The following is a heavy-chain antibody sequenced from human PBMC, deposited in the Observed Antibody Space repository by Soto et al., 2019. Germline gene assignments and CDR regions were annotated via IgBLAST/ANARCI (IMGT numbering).Heavy chain of an antibody. CDR1: GDGVSSNSAA. J-gene: IGHJ4*02. D-gene: IGHD3-22*01. CDR3: ARETGYSHASSGPFNC. Sequence: SQTLSLTCAISGDGVSSNSAAWNWIRQSPSRGLEWLGRTYYRSQWLNDYADSVKSRITIKPDTSKNQFSLELDSVTPEDTAVSYRARETGYSHASSGPFNCWGLGSLDTVSS. CDR2: TYYRSQWLN. V-gene: IGHV6-1*01.